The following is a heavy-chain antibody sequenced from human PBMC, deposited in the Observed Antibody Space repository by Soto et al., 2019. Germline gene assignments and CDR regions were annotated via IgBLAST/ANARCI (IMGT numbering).Heavy chain of an antibody. D-gene: IGHD1-26*01. CDR2: ISYDGSNK. V-gene: IGHV3-30-3*01. Sequence: PEGSLRRSCAPAGITLSSYAMHWVRQAPGKGLEWVAVISYDGSNKYYADSVKGRFTISRDNSKNTLYLQMNSLRAEDTAVYYCARDLGVGAIRRIDYYYCMGVWGQLTTVTVSS. CDR3: ARDLGVGAIRRIDYYYCMGV. CDR1: GITLSSYA. J-gene: IGHJ6*02.